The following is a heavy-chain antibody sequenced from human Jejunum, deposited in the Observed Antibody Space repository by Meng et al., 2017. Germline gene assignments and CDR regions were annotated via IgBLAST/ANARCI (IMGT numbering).Heavy chain of an antibody. J-gene: IGHJ4*02. V-gene: IGHV4-30-4*01. CDR1: GDSSSSGEYF. CDR3: ARGELLWDY. Sequence: QVQLQESGPGLMKPSQPLSLSFIVAGDSSSSGEYFWRWIRQPPGKGLERIGYMDYRGSTFYNPSLKSRVTISVDTSKNQFSLKLSSVTAADTAVYFCARGELLWDYWGQGTLVTVSS. D-gene: IGHD2-2*01. CDR2: MDYRGST.